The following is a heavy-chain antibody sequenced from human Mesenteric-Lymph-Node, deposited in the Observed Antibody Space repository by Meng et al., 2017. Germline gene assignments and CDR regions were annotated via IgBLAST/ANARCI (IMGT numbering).Heavy chain of an antibody. D-gene: IGHD3-3*01. CDR3: ASGVFGVVITRDAFDI. CDR2: IKQDGSEK. V-gene: IGHV3-7*01. CDR1: GFTFSSYW. J-gene: IGHJ3*02. Sequence: GESLKISCAASGFTFSSYWMSWVRQAPGKGLEWVANIKQDGSEKYYVDSVKGRFIISRDNAKNSLYLQMNSLRAEDTALYYCASGVFGVVITRDAFDIWGRGTMVTVSS.